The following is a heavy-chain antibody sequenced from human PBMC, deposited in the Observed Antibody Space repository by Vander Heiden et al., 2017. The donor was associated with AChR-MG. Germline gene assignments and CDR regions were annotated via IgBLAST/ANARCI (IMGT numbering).Heavy chain of an antibody. J-gene: IGHJ4*02. D-gene: IGHD1-26*01. CDR1: GFTFDDYA. CDR2: ISWNSGSI. CDR3: AKVGGLGYVDY. Sequence: EVQLVESGGGLVQPGRSLRLSCPASGFTFDDYAMHWVRQAPGKGLEWVSGISWNSGSIGYADSVKGRFTISRDNAKNSLYLQMNSLRAEDTALYYCAKVGGLGYVDYWGQGTLVTVSS. V-gene: IGHV3-9*01.